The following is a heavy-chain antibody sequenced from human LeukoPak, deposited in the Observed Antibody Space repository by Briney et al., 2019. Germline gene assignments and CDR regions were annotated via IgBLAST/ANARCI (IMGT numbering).Heavy chain of an antibody. Sequence: GGSLRLSCAASGFTFSSYAMHWVRQAPGKGLEYVSAISSNGGSTYYANSVKGRFTISRDNSKNTLYLQMGSLRAEDMAVYYCARAELAAAAGPSAPDYWGQGTLVTVSS. CDR1: GFTFSSYA. V-gene: IGHV3-64*01. J-gene: IGHJ4*02. D-gene: IGHD6-13*01. CDR3: ARAELAAAAGPSAPDY. CDR2: ISSNGGST.